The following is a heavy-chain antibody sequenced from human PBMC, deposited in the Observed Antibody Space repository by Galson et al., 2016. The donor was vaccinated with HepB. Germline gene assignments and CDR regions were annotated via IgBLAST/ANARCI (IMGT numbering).Heavy chain of an antibody. D-gene: IGHD3-10*01. CDR2: FDPEHGKT. Sequence: SVKVSCKVSGYALTELSMHWVRQAPGKGLEWMGGFDPEHGKTIYAQKFQGRVAMTEDISTDTAYMELTSLRSEDAALYYCTTDWAMLRGADGIGEFVYWGQGTLVTVSS. V-gene: IGHV1-24*01. J-gene: IGHJ4*02. CDR3: TTDWAMLRGADGIGEFVY. CDR1: GYALTELS.